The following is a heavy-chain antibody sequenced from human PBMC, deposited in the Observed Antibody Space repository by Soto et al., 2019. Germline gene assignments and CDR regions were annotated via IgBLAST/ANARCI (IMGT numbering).Heavy chain of an antibody. CDR3: SRALQTYSCYYAFYI. D-gene: IGHD5-12*01. CDR2: ISSSSSYI. V-gene: IGHV3-21*01. CDR1: GFTFSSYS. J-gene: IGHJ3*02. Sequence: GGSLRLSCAASGFTFSSYSMNWVRQAPGKGLEWVSSISSSSSYIYYADSVKGRFTISRDNAKNSLYLQMNSLRAEDTAVYYFSRALQTYSCYYAFYILGQRTMVPLPS.